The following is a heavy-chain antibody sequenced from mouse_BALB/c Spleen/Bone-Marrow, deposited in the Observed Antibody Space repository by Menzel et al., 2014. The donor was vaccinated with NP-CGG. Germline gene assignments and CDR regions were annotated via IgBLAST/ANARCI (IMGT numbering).Heavy chain of an antibody. J-gene: IGHJ3*01. Sequence: DVKLQESRGDLVKPGGSLKLSCAASGFTFSDYYMYWVRQTPEKRLEWVATISDGGSYTYYPDSVKGRFTISRDNAKNNLYLHMSSLKSEDTAMYYCARDGDYKYAWFAYWGQGTLVTVSA. CDR3: ARDGDYKYAWFAY. V-gene: IGHV5-4*02. D-gene: IGHD2-14*01. CDR2: ISDGGSYT. CDR1: GFTFSDYY.